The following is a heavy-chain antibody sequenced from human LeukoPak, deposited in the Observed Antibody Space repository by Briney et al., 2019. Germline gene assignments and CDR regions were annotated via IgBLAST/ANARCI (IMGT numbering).Heavy chain of an antibody. CDR2: INPNSGGT. CDR3: ARERAAGYYYMDV. D-gene: IGHD3-10*01. J-gene: IGHJ6*03. V-gene: IGHV1-2*02. Sequence: ASVKVSCKASGYTFTGYYMHWVRQGPGQGLEWMGWINPNSGGTNYAQKFQGRVTMTRDTSISTAYMELSRLRSDDTAVYYCARERAAGYYYMDVWGKGTTVTVSS. CDR1: GYTFTGYY.